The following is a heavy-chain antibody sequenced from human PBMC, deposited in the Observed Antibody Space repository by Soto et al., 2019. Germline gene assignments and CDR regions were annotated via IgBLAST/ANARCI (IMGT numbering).Heavy chain of an antibody. V-gene: IGHV4-4*07. CDR2: VYSGGRN. Sequence: LSLTCTVSGGSISSFYCSWIRQPAGKGLEWIGRVYSGGRNNYNPSLKSRVTMSVDTSKNQFSLRLSSVTAADTATYYCARGSSRWDYWGQGTLVTVSS. CDR3: ARGSSRWDY. J-gene: IGHJ4*02. CDR1: GGSISSFY. D-gene: IGHD6-13*01.